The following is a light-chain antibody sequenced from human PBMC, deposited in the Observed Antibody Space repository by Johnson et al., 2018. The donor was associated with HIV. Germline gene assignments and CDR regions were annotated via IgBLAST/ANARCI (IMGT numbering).Light chain of an antibody. CDR3: GAWDSTLRTAF. CDR1: SSNIENYF. J-gene: IGLJ1*01. CDR2: EDY. Sequence: QAVLTQPPSVSAAPGQRVNISCSGHSSNIENYFVSWYQQLPGAAPRLLIYEDYKRPSGIPDRFSGSKSGTSATLGITGLQTGDEADYYCGAWDSTLRTAFFGTGTKVTVL. V-gene: IGLV1-51*02.